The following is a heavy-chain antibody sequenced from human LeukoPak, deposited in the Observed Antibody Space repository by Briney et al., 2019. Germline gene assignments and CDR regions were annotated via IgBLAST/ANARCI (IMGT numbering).Heavy chain of an antibody. D-gene: IGHD5-12*01. CDR1: GGSFSGYY. CDR3: ARGDIVATENGGDYYYYGMDV. J-gene: IGHJ6*02. Sequence: SETLSLTCAVSGGSFSGYYWSWIRQRPGKGLEWIGEINHSGSTNYNPSLKSRVTISVDTSKNQFSLKLSSVTAADTAVYYCARGDIVATENGGDYYYYGMDVWGQGTTVTVSS. V-gene: IGHV4-34*01. CDR2: INHSGST.